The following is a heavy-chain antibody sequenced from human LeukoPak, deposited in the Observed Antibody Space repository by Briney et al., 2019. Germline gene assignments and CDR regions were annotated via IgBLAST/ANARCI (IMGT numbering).Heavy chain of an antibody. D-gene: IGHD3-22*01. V-gene: IGHV3-30*18. CDR3: AKRAYEDRGYVDY. CDR2: ISYDGSNK. J-gene: IGHJ4*02. Sequence: PGGSLRLSCAASGFTFSSYGMHWVRQAPGKGLEWVAVISYDGSNKYYADSVKGRFTISRDNSKNTLYLQMNSLRAEDTAVYYCAKRAYEDRGYVDYWGQGTLVTVSS. CDR1: GFTFSSYG.